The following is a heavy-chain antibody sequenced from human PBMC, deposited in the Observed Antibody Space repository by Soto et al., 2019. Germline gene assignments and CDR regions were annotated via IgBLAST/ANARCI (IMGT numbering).Heavy chain of an antibody. J-gene: IGHJ6*02. D-gene: IGHD2-2*01. Sequence: ASVKVSCKASGGTFCSYAISWVRQAPGQGLEWMGGIIPIFGTANYAQKFQGRVTITADESTSTAYMELSSLRSEDTAVYYCARDLSGIVVVPDATYYYYGMDVWGQGTRVIVSS. V-gene: IGHV1-69*13. CDR1: GGTFCSYA. CDR2: IIPIFGTA. CDR3: ARDLSGIVVVPDATYYYYGMDV.